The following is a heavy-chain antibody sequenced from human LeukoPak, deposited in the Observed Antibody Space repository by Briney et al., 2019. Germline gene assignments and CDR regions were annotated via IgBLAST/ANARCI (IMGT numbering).Heavy chain of an antibody. V-gene: IGHV4-59*01. CDR1: GGSISSYY. CDR2: IYYSGST. CDR3: AREPTY. Sequence: PSETPSLTCTVSGGSISSYYWSWIRQPPGKGLEWIGYIYYSGSTYYNPSLKSRVTISIDTSKNQFSLELTSVTAADTAVYHCAREPTYWGQGTLVTVSS. J-gene: IGHJ4*02. D-gene: IGHD1-26*01.